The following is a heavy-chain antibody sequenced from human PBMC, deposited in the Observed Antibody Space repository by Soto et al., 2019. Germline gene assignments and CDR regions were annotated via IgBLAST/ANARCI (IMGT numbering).Heavy chain of an antibody. CDR3: AKRPLVLALDFDY. CDR2: ISGSGDNT. J-gene: IGHJ4*02. Sequence: EVHLLDSGGGLVQPGGSLRLSCAASGFTFSNYVMSWVRQAPGKGLEWVSSISGSGDNTYYADSVKGRFTISRDNSKNTLFLQLSGMSAEDTAVYYCAKRPLVLALDFDYWGQGTRVTVSS. CDR1: GFTFSNYV. V-gene: IGHV3-23*01. D-gene: IGHD6-6*01.